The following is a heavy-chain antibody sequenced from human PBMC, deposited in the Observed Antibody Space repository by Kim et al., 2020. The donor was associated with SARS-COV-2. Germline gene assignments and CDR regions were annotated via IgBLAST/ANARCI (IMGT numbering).Heavy chain of an antibody. D-gene: IGHD7-27*01. Sequence: SETLSLTCAVSGGSISSSNWWSWVRQPPGKGLEWIGEIYHSGSTNYNPSLKSRVTISVDKSKNQFSLKLSSVTAADTAVYYCASSGDGNLGYYYYYGMDVWGQGTTVTVSS. CDR3: ASSGDGNLGYYYYYGMDV. V-gene: IGHV4-4*02. CDR2: IYHSGST. CDR1: GGSISSSNW. J-gene: IGHJ6*02.